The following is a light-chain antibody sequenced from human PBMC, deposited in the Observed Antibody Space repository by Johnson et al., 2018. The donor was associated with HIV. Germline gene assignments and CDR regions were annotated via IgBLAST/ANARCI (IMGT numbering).Light chain of an antibody. V-gene: IGLV1-51*02. CDR3: GTWDISLSAFYV. CDR1: NSNIGNNY. J-gene: IGLJ1*01. CDR2: ENN. Sequence: QSVLTQSPSVSAAPGQKVTISCSGSNSNIGNNYVSWYQQVPGTAPKLLIYENNKRPSGIPDRLSGSRSGTSATLGITGLQTGDEAYYDCGTWDISLSAFYVFGTVTKVTVL.